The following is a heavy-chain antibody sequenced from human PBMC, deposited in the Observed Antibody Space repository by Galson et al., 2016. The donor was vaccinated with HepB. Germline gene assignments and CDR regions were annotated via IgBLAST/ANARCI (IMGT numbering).Heavy chain of an antibody. CDR3: ARMRGWITTEADY. CDR1: GFIFPVYG. V-gene: IGHV3-33*01. CDR2: IWNDGSKK. J-gene: IGHJ4*02. D-gene: IGHD3-22*01. Sequence: SLRLSCAASGFIFPVYGMHWVRQAPGKGLEWVAVIWNDGSKKDYLESVKGRLNISRDNSKNTLYLQFNSLRAEDTGVYYCARMRGWITTEADYWGQGTQVTVSS.